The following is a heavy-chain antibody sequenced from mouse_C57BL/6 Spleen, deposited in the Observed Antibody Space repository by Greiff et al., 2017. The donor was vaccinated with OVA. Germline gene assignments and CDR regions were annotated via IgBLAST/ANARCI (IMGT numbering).Heavy chain of an antibody. CDR3: ARSTGTRGYFDY. Sequence: VQLQQSGPELVKPGASVKLSCKASGYSFTDYYMNWVKQSHGKSLEWIGVINPNYGTTSYNQKFKGKATLTVDQSSSTADMQLNSLTSEDSAVYYCARSTGTRGYFDYWGQGTTLTVSS. J-gene: IGHJ2*01. CDR1: GYSFTDYY. D-gene: IGHD4-1*02. V-gene: IGHV1-39*01. CDR2: INPNYGTT.